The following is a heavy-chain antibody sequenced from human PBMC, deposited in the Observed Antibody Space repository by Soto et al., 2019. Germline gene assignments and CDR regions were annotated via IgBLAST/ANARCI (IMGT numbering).Heavy chain of an antibody. D-gene: IGHD6-13*01. Sequence: QVQLVQSGAEVKKPGASVKVSCKASGYTFTSYYMHWVRQAPGQGLEWMGIINPSGGSTSYAQKFQGRVTMTRDTSTSTVYRELSSRRSEDTAVYYCARGSQQLGPYYSYYGMDVWGQGTTVTVSS. CDR2: INPSGGST. CDR3: ARGSQQLGPYYSYYGMDV. V-gene: IGHV1-46*01. J-gene: IGHJ6*02. CDR1: GYTFTSYY.